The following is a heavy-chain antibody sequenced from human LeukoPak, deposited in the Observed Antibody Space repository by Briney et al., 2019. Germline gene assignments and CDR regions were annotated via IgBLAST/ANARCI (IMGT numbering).Heavy chain of an antibody. D-gene: IGHD2-2*01. CDR2: TRNKANSYTT. Sequence: PGGSLRLSCAASGFTFSDHYMDWVRQAPGKGLEWVGRTRNKANSYTTEYAASVKGRFTISRDDSKNSLYLQMNSLRAEDTAVYYCAKDRCSSTSCPHYFDYWGQGTLVTVSS. V-gene: IGHV3-72*01. CDR1: GFTFSDHY. CDR3: AKDRCSSTSCPHYFDY. J-gene: IGHJ4*02.